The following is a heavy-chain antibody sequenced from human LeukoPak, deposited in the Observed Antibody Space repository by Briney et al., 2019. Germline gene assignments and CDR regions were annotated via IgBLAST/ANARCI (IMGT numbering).Heavy chain of an antibody. CDR1: GYTYTSYG. CDR3: ARLWRGYSYGYYYYMDV. D-gene: IGHD5-18*01. V-gene: IGHV1-18*01. Sequence: ASVKVSCKASGYTYTSYGISWVRQAPGQGLEWMGLISAYNGNTNYAQKLQGRVTMTTDTSTSTAYLELRSLRSDDTAVYYCARLWRGYSYGYYYYMDVWGKGTTVTVSS. CDR2: ISAYNGNT. J-gene: IGHJ6*03.